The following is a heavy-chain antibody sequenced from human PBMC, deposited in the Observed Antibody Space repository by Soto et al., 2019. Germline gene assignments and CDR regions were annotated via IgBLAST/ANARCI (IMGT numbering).Heavy chain of an antibody. D-gene: IGHD1-1*01. J-gene: IGHJ5*02. V-gene: IGHV4-4*07. CDR3: VRDGTKTLREWFDP. Sequence: PXQRLRRPFTVSGASSSGNDWSWIRQSAGKGLEWIGRIYATGTTDYNPSLKSRVMMSVETSKKQFSLKLSSVTAADTAVYYCVRDGTKTLREWFDPWGQGFSVSVSS. CDR2: IYATGTT. CDR1: GASSSGND.